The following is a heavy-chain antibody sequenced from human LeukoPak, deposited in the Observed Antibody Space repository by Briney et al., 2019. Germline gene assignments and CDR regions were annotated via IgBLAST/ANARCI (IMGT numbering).Heavy chain of an antibody. J-gene: IGHJ4*02. Sequence: GVSLRLSCAVSGFIVSTNSMSWVRQAPGKGLEWVASIKEDGSEKYYVDSVKGRFTISRDNAKNSLYLQMNSLRAEDTAVFYCARGYYQFDFWGQGTLVTVSS. CDR1: GFIVSTNS. CDR3: ARGYYQFDF. D-gene: IGHD2-21*01. CDR2: IKEDGSEK. V-gene: IGHV3-7*04.